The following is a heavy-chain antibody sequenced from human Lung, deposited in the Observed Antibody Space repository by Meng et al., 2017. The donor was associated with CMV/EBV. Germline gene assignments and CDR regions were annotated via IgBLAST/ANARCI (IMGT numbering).Heavy chain of an antibody. J-gene: IGHJ4*02. D-gene: IGHD6-19*01. V-gene: IGHV3-21*01. CDR3: ARETGSSGWYGPGY. CDR1: GFNFRTYS. Sequence: GEXXTISCAASGFNFRTYSMNWVRQAPGKGLEWVSSISSSSTYIYYADSVKGRFTISRDNAKNSLYLQMNSLRAEDTAVYYCARETGSSGWYGPGYWGQGTXVTVSS. CDR2: ISSSSTYI.